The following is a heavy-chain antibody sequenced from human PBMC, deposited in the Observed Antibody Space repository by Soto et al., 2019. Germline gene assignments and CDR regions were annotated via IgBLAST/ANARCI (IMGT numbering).Heavy chain of an antibody. CDR3: ARQGRNTKIVILRHYATDF. Sequence: SETLSLTCSVSSGSISSNSYLWGWIRQPPGKGLEWIGAILYSGDTYYSESLMSRGTMSVDAAKNQFSLKLNSVTAADTAVYYCARQGRNTKIVILRHYATDFWGQGTAVTVSS. CDR2: ILYSGDT. D-gene: IGHD3-22*01. J-gene: IGHJ6*02. CDR1: SGSISSNSYL. V-gene: IGHV4-39*01.